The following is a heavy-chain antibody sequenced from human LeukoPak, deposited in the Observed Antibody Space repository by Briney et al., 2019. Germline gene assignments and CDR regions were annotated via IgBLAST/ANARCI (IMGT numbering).Heavy chain of an antibody. V-gene: IGHV4-39*01. Sequence: PSETLSLTCTVSGGSISSSSYYWGWIRQPPGKGLEWIGSIYYSGSTYYNPSLKSRDTISVDTSKNQFSLKLSSVTAADTAVYYCARHVGYSSGKNDAFDIWGQGTMVTVSS. D-gene: IGHD6-19*01. CDR3: ARHVGYSSGKNDAFDI. CDR1: GGSISSSSYY. J-gene: IGHJ3*02. CDR2: IYYSGST.